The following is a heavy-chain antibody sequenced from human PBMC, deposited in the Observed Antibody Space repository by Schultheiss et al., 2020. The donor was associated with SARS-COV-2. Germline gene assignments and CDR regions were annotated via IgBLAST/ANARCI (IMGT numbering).Heavy chain of an antibody. CDR3: ARQRYSSSWYYFDY. CDR2: IYYSGST. Sequence: SETLSLTCTVSGGSISSSSYYWGWIRQPPGKGLEWIGSIYYSGSTYYNPSLKSRVTISVDTSKNQFSLKLSSVTAADTAVYYCARQRYSSSWYYFDYWGQGTLVTVSS. V-gene: IGHV4-39*01. D-gene: IGHD6-13*01. J-gene: IGHJ4*02. CDR1: GGSISSSSYY.